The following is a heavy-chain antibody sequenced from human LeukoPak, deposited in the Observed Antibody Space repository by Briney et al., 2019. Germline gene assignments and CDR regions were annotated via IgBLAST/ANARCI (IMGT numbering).Heavy chain of an antibody. Sequence: PSETLSLACAVSGVSISSGGYSWRWIRQPPGKGLGWIGYIYHSGSTYYNPSLKSRVTISVDRSKNQFSLKLSSVTAADTAVYYCALSYGSGSYYDYWGQGTLVTVSS. D-gene: IGHD3-10*01. CDR1: GVSISSGGYS. CDR2: IYHSGST. J-gene: IGHJ4*02. V-gene: IGHV4-30-2*01. CDR3: ALSYGSGSYYDY.